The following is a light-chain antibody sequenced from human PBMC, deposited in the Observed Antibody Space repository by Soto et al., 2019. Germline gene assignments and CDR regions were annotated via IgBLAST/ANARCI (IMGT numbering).Light chain of an antibody. V-gene: IGLV2-8*01. J-gene: IGLJ2*01. CDR3: SSYAGSNNVV. CDR2: EVS. CDR1: SSDVGGYKY. Sequence: QSALTQPPSASGSPGQSVTISCTGTSSDVGGYKYVSWYQQHPGKAPKLMIYEVSKRPSGVPDRFSGSASGNTASLTVSGLQAEDEADYYCSSYAGSNNVVFGGGTQLTVL.